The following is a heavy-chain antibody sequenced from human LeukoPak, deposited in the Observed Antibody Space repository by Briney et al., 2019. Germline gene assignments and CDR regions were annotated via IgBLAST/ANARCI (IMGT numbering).Heavy chain of an antibody. Sequence: GGSLRLSCAASGFTLSSYWMSWDRQAPGKGLEWVANIKQDGSEKYYVDSVKGRFTISRDNAKNSLYLQMNSLRAEDTAVYYCARDRAYSSSSTAFDYWGQGTLVTVSS. J-gene: IGHJ4*02. CDR1: GFTLSSYW. CDR2: IKQDGSEK. CDR3: ARDRAYSSSSTAFDY. D-gene: IGHD6-6*01. V-gene: IGHV3-7*03.